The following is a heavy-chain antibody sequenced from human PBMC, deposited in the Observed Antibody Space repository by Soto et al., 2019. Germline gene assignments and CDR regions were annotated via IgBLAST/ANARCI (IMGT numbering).Heavy chain of an antibody. CDR3: ARGSYYYDSSGYYVGY. Sequence: SETLSLTCTVSGGSISSGDYYWSWIRQPPGKGLEWIGYIYYSGSTYYNPSLKSRVTISVDTSKNQFSLKLSSVTAADTAVYYCARGSYYYDSSGYYVGYWGQGTLVTVSS. CDR2: IYYSGST. J-gene: IGHJ4*02. D-gene: IGHD3-22*01. CDR1: GGSISSGDYY. V-gene: IGHV4-30-4*01.